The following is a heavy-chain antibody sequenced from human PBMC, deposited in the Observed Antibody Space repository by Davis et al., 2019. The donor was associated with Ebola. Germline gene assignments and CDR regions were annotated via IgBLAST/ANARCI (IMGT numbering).Heavy chain of an antibody. CDR3: ARGGYYDTSASPSRFFFNGMDV. CDR1: GYIFTHYA. CDR2: INTNTGNP. Sequence: AASVKVSCKASGYIFTHYAMNWVRQAPGQGLEWIGWINTNTGNPTYAQGFTGRFVFAFEISVKTAYLQIDGLKADDSAVYYCARGGYYDTSASPSRFFFNGMDVWGKGTTVTVSS. J-gene: IGHJ6*04. D-gene: IGHD3-22*01. V-gene: IGHV7-4-1*01.